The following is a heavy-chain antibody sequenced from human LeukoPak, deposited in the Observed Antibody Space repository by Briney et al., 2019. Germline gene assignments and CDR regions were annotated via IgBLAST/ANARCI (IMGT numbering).Heavy chain of an antibody. J-gene: IGHJ4*02. V-gene: IGHV1-2*02. CDR1: GYTFTGYY. CDR3: ARSRTYYYDSSGY. D-gene: IGHD3-22*01. Sequence: ASVKVSCKASGYTFTGYYMHWVRQAPGQGLEWMGWINPNSGGTNYAQKFQGRVTMTRDTSISTAYMELSRLRSDDTAVYYCARSRTYYYDSSGYWGQGTLVTVSS. CDR2: INPNSGGT.